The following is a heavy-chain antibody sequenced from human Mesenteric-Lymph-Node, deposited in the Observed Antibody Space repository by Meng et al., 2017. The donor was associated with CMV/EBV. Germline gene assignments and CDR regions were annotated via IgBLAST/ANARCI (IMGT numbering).Heavy chain of an antibody. Sequence: GGSLRLSCAVSGFTFSSYAMSWVRQAPGKGLEWVSAISGSGGSTYYADSVKGRFTISRDSSKNTLYLQMNSLRAEDTSVYYCAETTRTVYCSGGSCDHGSYWGQGTLVTVSS. CDR2: ISGSGGST. V-gene: IGHV3-23*01. CDR1: GFTFSSYA. CDR3: AETTRTVYCSGGSCDHGSY. D-gene: IGHD2-15*01. J-gene: IGHJ4*02.